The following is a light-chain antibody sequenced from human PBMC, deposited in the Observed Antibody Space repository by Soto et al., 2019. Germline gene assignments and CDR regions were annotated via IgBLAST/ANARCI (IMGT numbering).Light chain of an antibody. CDR2: GAS. V-gene: IGKV3-20*01. J-gene: IGKJ5*01. CDR3: QQYGNSLFT. CDR1: QSVVSSY. Sequence: EIVLTQSPGTLSLSPGEGATLSCRASQSVVSSYLAWYQQKPGQAPRRLIYGASSRVTGLPDRFSGSGCGTDYTLTISILESEDGAVYYCQQYGNSLFTFGQGTRLEIK.